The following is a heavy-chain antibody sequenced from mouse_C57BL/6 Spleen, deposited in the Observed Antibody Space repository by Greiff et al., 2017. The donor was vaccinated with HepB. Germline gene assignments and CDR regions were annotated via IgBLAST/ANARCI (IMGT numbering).Heavy chain of an antibody. V-gene: IGHV2-6*03. CDR1: GFSLTSYG. CDR2: IWSDGST. J-gene: IGHJ4*01. Sequence: VKLMESGPGLVAPSQSLSITCTVSGFSLTSYGVHWVRQPPGKGLEWLVVIWSDGSTTYNSALKSRLSISKDNSKSQVFLKMNSLQTDDTAMYYCARSYYGSSYGYAMDYWGQGTSVTVSS. D-gene: IGHD1-1*01. CDR3: ARSYYGSSYGYAMDY.